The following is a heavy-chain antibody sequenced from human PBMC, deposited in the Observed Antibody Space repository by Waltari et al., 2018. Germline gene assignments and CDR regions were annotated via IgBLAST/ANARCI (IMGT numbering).Heavy chain of an antibody. D-gene: IGHD1-26*01. J-gene: IGHJ4*02. CDR3: ASALRGGSYFYFDS. CDR2: VSANNGIK. CDR1: GYTFTSYG. V-gene: IGHV1-18*01. Sequence: QVQLVQSGAEVKKPGASVKVSCKASGYTFTSYGISWVRQAPGQGLEWMGWVSANNGIKNNAQKLQGRGTMTTDTSTSTAYMELRSLRSDDAAVDYCASALRGGSYFYFDSLGQGTLVTVSS.